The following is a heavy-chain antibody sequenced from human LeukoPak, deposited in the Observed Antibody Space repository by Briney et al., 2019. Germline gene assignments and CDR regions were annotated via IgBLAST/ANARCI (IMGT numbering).Heavy chain of an antibody. V-gene: IGHV3-74*01. CDR2: ILSDESST. D-gene: IGHD2-2*01. J-gene: IGHJ5*02. CDR3: AREGLAYCSSTSCYDVVNWFDP. CDR1: GFTFSSYW. Sequence: GGSLRLSCAASGFTFSSYWMHGVRHAPGKGLVWVSRILSDESSTTYADSVKGRFTISRDNAKNTLYLQMNSLRAEDTAVYYCAREGLAYCSSTSCYDVVNWFDPWGQGTLVTVSS.